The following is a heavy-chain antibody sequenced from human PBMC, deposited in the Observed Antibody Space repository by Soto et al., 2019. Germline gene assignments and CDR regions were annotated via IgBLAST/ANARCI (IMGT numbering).Heavy chain of an antibody. CDR2: IGGGDGST. V-gene: IGHV3-23*01. Sequence: ETLSLTCAVSGGSISSSNWWSWVRQAPGKGLEWVSTIGGGDGSTYYADSVKGRFTISRDNSNSALYLQMNSLRVGDTAIYYCAKGILVEPPGTRTFDIWGQGTMVTVSS. D-gene: IGHD6-13*01. CDR1: GGSISSSN. CDR3: AKGILVEPPGTRTFDI. J-gene: IGHJ3*02.